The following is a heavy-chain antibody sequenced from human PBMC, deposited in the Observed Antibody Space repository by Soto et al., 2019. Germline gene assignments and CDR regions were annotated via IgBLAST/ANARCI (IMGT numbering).Heavy chain of an antibody. CDR1: GYTFTSYG. CDR3: ARDRSVIAGGY. J-gene: IGHJ4*02. CDR2: ISAYNGNT. V-gene: IGHV1-18*01. D-gene: IGHD2-15*01. Sequence: GASVKVSCKASGYTFTSYGISWVRQAPGQGLEWMGWISAYNGNTNYAQKLQGRVTITADKSTSTAYMELSSLRSEDTAVYYCARDRSVIAGGYWGQGTLVTVSS.